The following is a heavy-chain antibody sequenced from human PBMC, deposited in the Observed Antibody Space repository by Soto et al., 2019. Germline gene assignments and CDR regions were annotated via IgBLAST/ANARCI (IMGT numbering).Heavy chain of an antibody. CDR1: GGSISSANW. J-gene: IGHJ6*02. V-gene: IGHV4-4*02. CDR2: IYHGGST. CDR3: ARLSFSYGVDV. Sequence: SETLSLTCAVSGGSISSANWWTWVRQPQGKGLEWIGEIYHGGSTSYNPSLKSRVTLSLDKFKNHFSLNLTSVTAADTAVYYCARLSFSYGVDVWGQGTTVTVSS.